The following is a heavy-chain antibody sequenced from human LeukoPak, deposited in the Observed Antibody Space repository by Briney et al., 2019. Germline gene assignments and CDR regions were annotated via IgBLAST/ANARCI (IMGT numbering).Heavy chain of an antibody. D-gene: IGHD1-1*01. J-gene: IGHJ4*02. CDR3: KSGGAAPGSFDY. CDR1: GFTFSSYW. Sequence: GGSLRLSCAASGFTFSSYWMSWMRQAPGKGLEWVANIKYDGNEEYYVDSVKGRFTISRDNAKNSLYLQLNSLRVEDTAVYYCKSGGAAPGSFDYWGQGTLVTVSS. V-gene: IGHV3-7*01. CDR2: IKYDGNEE.